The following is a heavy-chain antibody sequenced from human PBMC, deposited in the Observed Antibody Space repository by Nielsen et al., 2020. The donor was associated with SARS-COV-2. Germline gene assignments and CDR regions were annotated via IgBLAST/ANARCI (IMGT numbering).Heavy chain of an antibody. CDR2: IYYGGRT. CDR3: ARDAGFRDGYNNWYYFDY. D-gene: IGHD5-24*01. J-gene: IGHJ4*02. V-gene: IGHV4-39*02. Sequence: GSLRLSCTVSGGSMSGSTYYWGWIRQPPGKGLEWIGSIYYGGRTYYNPSLKSRVTISADTSKNQFSLKLSSVTAADTAVYYCARDAGFRDGYNNWYYFDYWGQGTLVTVSS. CDR1: GGSMSGSTYY.